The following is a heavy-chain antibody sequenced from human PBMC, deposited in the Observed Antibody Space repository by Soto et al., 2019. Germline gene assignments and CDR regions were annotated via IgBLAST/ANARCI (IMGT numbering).Heavy chain of an antibody. CDR2: ISYDGSNK. Sequence: HPGGSLRLSCAASGFTFSSYGMHWVRQAPGKGLEWVAVISYDGSNKYYADSVKGRFTISRDNSKNTLYLQMNSLRAEDTAVYYCAKDPQSLLSSGGYYFDYWGQGTLVTVSS. J-gene: IGHJ4*02. D-gene: IGHD2-21*02. CDR1: GFTFSSYG. V-gene: IGHV3-30*18. CDR3: AKDPQSLLSSGGYYFDY.